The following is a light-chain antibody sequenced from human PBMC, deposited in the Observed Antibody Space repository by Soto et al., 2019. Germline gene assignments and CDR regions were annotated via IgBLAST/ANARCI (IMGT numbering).Light chain of an antibody. Sequence: DIVMTQSPDSLAVSLGERATINCKSSQSVLYSSNNKNYLAWYQQKQGQPPKLLIYWASTRESGVPDRFSGSGSGTDFNLTISSLQAEDVAVYYCQQYYSTPPMYTFGQGTKLEIK. V-gene: IGKV4-1*01. J-gene: IGKJ2*01. CDR2: WAS. CDR1: QSVLYSSNNKNY. CDR3: QQYYSTPPMYT.